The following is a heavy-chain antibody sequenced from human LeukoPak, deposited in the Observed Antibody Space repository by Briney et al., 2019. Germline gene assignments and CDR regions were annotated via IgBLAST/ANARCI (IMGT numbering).Heavy chain of an antibody. J-gene: IGHJ3*02. D-gene: IGHD3-16*01. CDR3: AKSLRQMDAFDI. V-gene: IGHV3-9*01. CDR1: GFTFDDYA. CDR2: ISWNSGSI. Sequence: GGSLRLSCAASGFTFDDYAMHWVRHAPGKGLEWVSGISWNSGSIGYADSVKGRFTISRDNAKNSLYLQMNSLRAEDTALYYCAKSLRQMDAFDIWGQGTMVTVSS.